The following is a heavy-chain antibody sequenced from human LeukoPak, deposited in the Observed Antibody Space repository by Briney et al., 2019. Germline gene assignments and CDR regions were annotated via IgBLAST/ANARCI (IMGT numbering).Heavy chain of an antibody. CDR1: GGTFSSYA. V-gene: IGHV1-69*04. CDR2: IIPILGIA. Sequence: SVKVSCKASGGTFSSYAISWVRQAPGQGLEWMGRIIPILGIANYAQKLQGRVTMTTDTSTSTAYMELRSLRSDDTAVYYCARGSSYTAVYDYWGQGTLVTVSS. D-gene: IGHD4-23*01. J-gene: IGHJ4*02. CDR3: ARGSSYTAVYDY.